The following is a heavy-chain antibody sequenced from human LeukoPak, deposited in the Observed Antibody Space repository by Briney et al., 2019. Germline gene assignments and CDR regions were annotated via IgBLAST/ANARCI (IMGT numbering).Heavy chain of an antibody. CDR1: GFTFSDYY. CDR2: ITTGSTI. D-gene: IGHD2-2*01. J-gene: IGHJ4*02. V-gene: IGHV3-11*01. CDR3: ARGGGFCSGTRCLGYYFEY. Sequence: GGSLRLSCAASGFTFSDYYMIWIRQAPGKGLEWVSYITTGSTIYAADSVKGRFTISRDNAKNSLFLQMNSLRVEDTAVYYCARGGGFCSGTRCLGYYFEYLGQGNLVTVFS.